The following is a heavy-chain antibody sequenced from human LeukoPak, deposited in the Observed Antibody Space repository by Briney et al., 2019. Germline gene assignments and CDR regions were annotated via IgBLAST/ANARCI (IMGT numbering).Heavy chain of an antibody. J-gene: IGHJ4*02. CDR2: INPNSGGT. Sequence: GASVKVSCKASGYTFTGYYMHWVRQAPGQGLEWMGWINPNSGGTNYAQKFQGRVTMTRDTSISTAYMELSRLRSDDTAVYYCARETILRGSGSPGYWGQGTLVTVSS. CDR1: GYTFTGYY. CDR3: ARETILRGSGSPGY. V-gene: IGHV1-2*02. D-gene: IGHD6-19*01.